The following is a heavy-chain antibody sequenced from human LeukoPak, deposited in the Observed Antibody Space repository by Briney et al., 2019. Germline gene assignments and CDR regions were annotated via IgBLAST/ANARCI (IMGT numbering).Heavy chain of an antibody. CDR1: GGTFSSYA. Sequence: SVKVSCKASGGTFSSYAISWVRQAPGQGLEWMGGIIPIFGTANYAQKFQGRVTITADKSTSTAYMELSRLRAADTAVYYCTTHPTLTPLRYYYYYMDVWRKGTTVTVSS. J-gene: IGHJ6*03. CDR2: IIPIFGTA. D-gene: IGHD1-14*01. CDR3: TTHPTLTPLRYYYYYMDV. V-gene: IGHV1-69*06.